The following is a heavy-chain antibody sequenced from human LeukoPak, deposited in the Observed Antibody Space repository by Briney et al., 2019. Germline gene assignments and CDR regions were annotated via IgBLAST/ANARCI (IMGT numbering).Heavy chain of an antibody. CDR3: ARARWYSSDY. CDR2: INSDGSTT. CDR1: GFTFSSYW. Sequence: GGSLRLSCVASGFTFSSYWMHWVRQAPGEGLVWVSRINSDGSTTTYADSVKGRFTISRDNAKNTLYLQMNSLRAEDTAVYYCARARWYSSDYWGQGTLVTVSS. J-gene: IGHJ4*02. V-gene: IGHV3-74*01. D-gene: IGHD5-24*01.